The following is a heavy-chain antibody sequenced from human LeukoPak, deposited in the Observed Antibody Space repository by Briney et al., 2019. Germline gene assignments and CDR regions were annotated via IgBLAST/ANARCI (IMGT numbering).Heavy chain of an antibody. D-gene: IGHD1-26*01. CDR2: ISAYNGNT. Sequence: ASVKVSCKASGYTFTSYCISWVRQAPGQGLEWMGWISAYNGNTNYAQKLQGRVTMTTDTSTSTAYMELRSLRSDDTAVYYCARRGNSGSYTPNYHFDYWGQGTLVTVSS. CDR1: GYTFTSYC. J-gene: IGHJ4*02. V-gene: IGHV1-18*01. CDR3: ARRGNSGSYTPNYHFDY.